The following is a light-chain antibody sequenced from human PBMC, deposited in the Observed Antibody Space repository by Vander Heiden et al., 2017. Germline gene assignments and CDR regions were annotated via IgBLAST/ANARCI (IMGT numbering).Light chain of an antibody. CDR1: QSISSY. J-gene: IGKJ4*01. CDR2: AAS. Sequence: DIQMTQSPSSLSASVGDRVTITCRASQSISSYLNWYHQKPAKAPKLLIYAASSLQSGVPSRFSGSGSGTDFTLTISSLQPEDFATYYCQQSYSTPLTFGGGTKVEIK. CDR3: QQSYSTPLT. V-gene: IGKV1-39*01.